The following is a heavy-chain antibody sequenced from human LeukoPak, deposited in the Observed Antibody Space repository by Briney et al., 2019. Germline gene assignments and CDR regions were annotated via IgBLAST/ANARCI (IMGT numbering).Heavy chain of an antibody. V-gene: IGHV3-30-3*01. J-gene: IGHJ4*02. CDR1: GFTFSSYA. CDR2: ISYDGSNK. D-gene: IGHD5-18*01. Sequence: GGSLRLSYAASGFTFSSYAMHWVRQAPGKGLEWVAVISYDGSNKYYADSVKGRFTISRDNSKNTLYLQMNSLRAEDTAVYYCARGRQRSGYSYGFDYWGQGTLVTVSS. CDR3: ARGRQRSGYSYGFDY.